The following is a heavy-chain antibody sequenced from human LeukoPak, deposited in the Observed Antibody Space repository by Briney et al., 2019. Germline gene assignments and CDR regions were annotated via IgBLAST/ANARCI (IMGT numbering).Heavy chain of an antibody. CDR1: GFTFSSYS. CDR3: AKVGAPNCHGDCYSRWFDP. J-gene: IGHJ5*02. CDR2: ISDSGDFT. Sequence: GGSLRLSCAASGFTFSSYSLGWVRQAPGKGLEWVSSISDSGDFTYYENSVRGRFTISRDNSKNTVYLQMSSLRGEDTAVYYCAKVGAPNCHGDCYSRWFDPWGQGTLVTVPS. V-gene: IGHV3-23*01. D-gene: IGHD2-21*02.